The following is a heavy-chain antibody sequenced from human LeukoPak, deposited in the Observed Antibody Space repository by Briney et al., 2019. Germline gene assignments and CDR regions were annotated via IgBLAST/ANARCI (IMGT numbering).Heavy chain of an antibody. CDR2: ISSGSNAI. V-gene: IGHV3-48*01. J-gene: IGHJ4*02. D-gene: IGHD2-2*01. CDR3: ARDWYHAIDY. Sequence: GGSLRLSCTASGFTFSTYSMSWVRQAPGKGLDWVSYISSGSNAIKYADSVKGRFTISRDNSKNTLYLQMNSLRADDTAVYYCARDWYHAIDYWGQGTLVTVSS. CDR1: GFTFSTYS.